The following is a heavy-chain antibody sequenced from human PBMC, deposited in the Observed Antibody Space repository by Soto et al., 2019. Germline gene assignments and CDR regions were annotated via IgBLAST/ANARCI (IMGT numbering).Heavy chain of an antibody. J-gene: IGHJ6*02. Sequence: GGSLRLSCAASGFTFSSHSMNWVRQAPGKGLEWVSSISSSSSYIYYADSVKGRFTISRDNAKNSLYLQMNSLRAEDTAVYYCARDFDILTGYYGNYYYYYGMDVWGQGTTVTVSS. D-gene: IGHD3-9*01. CDR3: ARDFDILTGYYGNYYYYYGMDV. CDR1: GFTFSSHS. CDR2: ISSSSSYI. V-gene: IGHV3-21*01.